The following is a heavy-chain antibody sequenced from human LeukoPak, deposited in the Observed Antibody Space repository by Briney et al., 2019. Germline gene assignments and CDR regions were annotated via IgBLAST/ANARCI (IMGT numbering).Heavy chain of an antibody. CDR2: ISGSGGST. J-gene: IGHJ4*02. Sequence: GGSLTLSCAASGFTFSTYGISWVRQAPAKGLEGVSAISGSGGSTFYADSVKGRFTISRDNSKNTLYLQMNSLRAEDTAVYYCAKGDYPQLPVDYWGQGTLVTVSS. CDR3: AKGDYPQLPVDY. CDR1: GFTFSTYG. D-gene: IGHD1-1*01. V-gene: IGHV3-23*01.